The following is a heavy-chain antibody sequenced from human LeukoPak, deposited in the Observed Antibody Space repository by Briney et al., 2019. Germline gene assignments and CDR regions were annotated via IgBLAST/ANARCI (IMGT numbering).Heavy chain of an antibody. V-gene: IGHV3-23*01. CDR2: LNDRGVST. D-gene: IGHD4-23*01. Sequence: GGSLRLSCAASGFTFSSYAMNWVRQAPGKGLEWVSTLNDRGVSTYYADSVKGRFTISRDNSKNTLFLQMNSLRVEDTAVYYCAKLTSVGWAYDIWGQGTVVTVST. CDR1: GFTFSSYA. J-gene: IGHJ3*02. CDR3: AKLTSVGWAYDI.